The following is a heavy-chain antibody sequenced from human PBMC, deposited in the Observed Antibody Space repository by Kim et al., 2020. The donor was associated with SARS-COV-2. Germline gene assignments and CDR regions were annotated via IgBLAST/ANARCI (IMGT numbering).Heavy chain of an antibody. CDR2: INPNSGGT. CDR3: ARVPAQLWFGELLFAGSYGMDV. Sequence: ASVKVSCKASGYTFTGYYMHWVRQAPGQGLEWMGWINPNSGGTNYAQKFQGRVTMTRDTSISTAYMELSRLRSDDTAVYYCARVPAQLWFGELLFAGSYGMDVWGQGTTVTVSS. V-gene: IGHV1-2*02. CDR1: GYTFTGYY. D-gene: IGHD3-10*01. J-gene: IGHJ6*02.